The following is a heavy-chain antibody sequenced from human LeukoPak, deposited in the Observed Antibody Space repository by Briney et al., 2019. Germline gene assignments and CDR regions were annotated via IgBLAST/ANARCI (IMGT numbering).Heavy chain of an antibody. Sequence: GGSLRLSCAASGFTFSSYWMHWVRQAPGKGLVWVSRINSDGSSTDYADSVKGRFTISRDNVKNTVYLQMNSLRAEDTAVYYCARREAGTIDYWGQGTLVTVSS. J-gene: IGHJ4*02. V-gene: IGHV3-74*01. CDR1: GFTFSSYW. D-gene: IGHD6-19*01. CDR3: ARREAGTIDY. CDR2: INSDGSST.